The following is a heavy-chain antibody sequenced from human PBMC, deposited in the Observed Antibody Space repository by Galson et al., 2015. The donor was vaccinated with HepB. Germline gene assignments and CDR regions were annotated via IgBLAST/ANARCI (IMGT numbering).Heavy chain of an antibody. D-gene: IGHD1-26*01. Sequence: SLRLSCAASGFTVSTNYMSWVRQAPGKGLEWVSVIFIDGSTYYADSLKGRFTISRDISENTVYLLMNSLRAEDTAVYYCARISGSVTRWGQGTLVTVSS. J-gene: IGHJ4*02. CDR1: GFTVSTNY. CDR3: ARISGSVTR. CDR2: IFIDGST. V-gene: IGHV3-53*01.